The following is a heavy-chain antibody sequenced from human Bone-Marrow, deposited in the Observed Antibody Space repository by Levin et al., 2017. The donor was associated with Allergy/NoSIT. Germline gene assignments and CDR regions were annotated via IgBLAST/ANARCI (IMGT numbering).Heavy chain of an antibody. CDR1: GFIFSNAW. J-gene: IGHJ3*02. CDR2: IKSESDGGTA. CDR3: TKFYERSLGLLDI. D-gene: IGHD2/OR15-2a*01. Sequence: GGSLRLSCSASGFIFSNAWMSWVRQAPGKGLQWVGRIKSESDGGTAEYAAPVKGRFTISRDDSTNTLYLQMNGLKTEDTAVYYCTKFYERSLGLLDIWGQGTMVTVAS. V-gene: IGHV3-15*01.